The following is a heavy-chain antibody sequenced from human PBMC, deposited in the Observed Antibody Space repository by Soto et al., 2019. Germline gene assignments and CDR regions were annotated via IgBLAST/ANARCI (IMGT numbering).Heavy chain of an antibody. V-gene: IGHV3-21*01. J-gene: IGHJ5*02. CDR2: ISSNSAYI. Sequence: GGSLRLSCAASGFTFSSYTMNWVRQAPGKGLEWVSTISSNSAYIYYTDALRDRFTISRDNAKNSRHLQINSLRAEDTAVYYCTRDASRDSSARGWFDPWGPGTLVTVSS. CDR1: GFTFSSYT. CDR3: TRDASRDSSARGWFDP. D-gene: IGHD6-13*01.